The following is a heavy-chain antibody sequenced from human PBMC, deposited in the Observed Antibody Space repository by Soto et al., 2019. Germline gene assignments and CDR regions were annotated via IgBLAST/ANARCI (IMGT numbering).Heavy chain of an antibody. V-gene: IGHV4-34*01. D-gene: IGHD6-19*01. Sequence: QVQLQQWGAGLLKPSETLSLTCAVYGGSFSGYYWSWIRQPPGKGLEWIGEINHSGSTNYNPSLKSRVPISVDTSKNQFSLKLSSVTAADTAVYYCARLVDGSGWHFDYWGQGTLVTVSS. J-gene: IGHJ4*02. CDR1: GGSFSGYY. CDR2: INHSGST. CDR3: ARLVDGSGWHFDY.